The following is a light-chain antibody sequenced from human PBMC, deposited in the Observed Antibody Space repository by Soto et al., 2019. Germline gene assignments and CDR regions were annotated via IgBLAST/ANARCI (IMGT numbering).Light chain of an antibody. J-gene: IGLJ1*01. V-gene: IGLV3-21*02. CDR2: DDS. CDR1: NIGSKS. CDR3: LVWDSRSEHYV. Sequence: SSELTQSPSVSVAPGQTVSITCAGYNIGSKSVHWYQQKPGQAPVLVVYDDSDRRSGIPERFSGSNSGNTATLTITRVEAGDEADYHCLVWDSRSEHYVFGTGTKLTVL.